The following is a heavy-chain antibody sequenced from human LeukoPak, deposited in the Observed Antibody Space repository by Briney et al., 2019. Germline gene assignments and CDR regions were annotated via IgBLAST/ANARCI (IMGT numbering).Heavy chain of an antibody. CDR2: IYSDGST. V-gene: IGHV3-66*02. CDR3: ARDQRSESYYPWGWFDP. J-gene: IGHJ5*02. D-gene: IGHD1-26*01. Sequence: GGSLRLSCAASGFAVSTNYLSWVRQAPGKGLEWVSVIYSDGSTYYTDSVKGRFTTSRDNSKNTLYLQMNSLRPEDTAVYYCARDQRSESYYPWGWFDPWGQGTLVTVSS. CDR1: GFAVSTNY.